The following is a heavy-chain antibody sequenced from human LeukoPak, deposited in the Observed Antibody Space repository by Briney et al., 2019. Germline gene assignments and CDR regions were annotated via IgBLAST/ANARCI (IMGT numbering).Heavy chain of an antibody. Sequence: PGGSLRLSCAASGFTFSSYGMHWVRQAPGKGLEWVAVISYDGSNKYYADSVKGRFTISRDNSKNTLYLQMNSLRAEDTAVYYCVRGGYRAYYVDYWGQGTLVTVSS. CDR2: ISYDGSNK. J-gene: IGHJ4*02. V-gene: IGHV3-30*03. D-gene: IGHD5-12*01. CDR1: GFTFSSYG. CDR3: VRGGYRAYYVDY.